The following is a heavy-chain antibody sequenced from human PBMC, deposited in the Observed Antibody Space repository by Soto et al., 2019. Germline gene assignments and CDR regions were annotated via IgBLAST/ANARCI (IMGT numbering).Heavy chain of an antibody. CDR2: IYYSGST. CDR1: GVSISSGGYY. CDR3: ARVDCTSTRCPFDY. V-gene: IGHV4-31*03. J-gene: IGHJ4*02. Sequence: ASETLSLTCTVSGVSISSGGYYWSWIRQHPGKGLEWIGYIYYSGSTYYNPSPKSRVTISVDTSKNQFSLKLSSVTAADTAVYYCARVDCTSTRCPFDYWGQGTLVTVSS. D-gene: IGHD2-2*01.